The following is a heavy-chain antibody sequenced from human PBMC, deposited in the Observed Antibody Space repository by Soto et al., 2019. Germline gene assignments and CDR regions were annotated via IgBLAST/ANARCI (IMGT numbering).Heavy chain of an antibody. D-gene: IGHD2-15*01. CDR1: GGTFSSYA. V-gene: IGHV1-69*13. J-gene: IGHJ4*02. CDR3: ARGASVVVVAATLGSFDY. CDR2: IIPIFGTA. Sequence: SVEVSCKASGGTFSSYAISWVRQAPGQGLEWMGGIIPIFGTANYAQKFQGRVTITADESTSTAYMELSSLRSEDTAVYYCARGASVVVVAATLGSFDYWGQGTLVTVSS.